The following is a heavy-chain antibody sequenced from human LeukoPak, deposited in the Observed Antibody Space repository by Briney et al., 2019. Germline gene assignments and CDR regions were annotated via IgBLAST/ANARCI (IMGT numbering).Heavy chain of an antibody. CDR3: ARLQYCSGTSCYWFDP. CDR1: GGSISSGLYS. J-gene: IGHJ5*02. CDR2: IYHTGST. Sequence: SQTLSLTCVVSGGSISSGLYSWSWIRQPLGKGLEWIGYIYHTGSTYYNPPLKSRVTISVDTSKNQFSLRLSSVTAADTAVYYCARLQYCSGTSCYWFDPWGQGTLVTVSS. D-gene: IGHD2-2*01. V-gene: IGHV4-30-2*01.